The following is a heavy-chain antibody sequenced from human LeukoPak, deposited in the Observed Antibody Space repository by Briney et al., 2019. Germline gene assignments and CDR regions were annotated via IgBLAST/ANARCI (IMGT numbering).Heavy chain of an antibody. V-gene: IGHV3-23*01. Sequence: GGSLRLSCAASGFTFSSYDMSWVRQAPEKGLEWVSSITDNGRSTFYAGSVKGRFTISRDNSKNTLYLQMNSLRAEDTAVYYCAKRLNLWGQGTLVTVSS. CDR2: ITDNGRST. CDR1: GFTFSSYD. J-gene: IGHJ4*02. CDR3: AKRLNL.